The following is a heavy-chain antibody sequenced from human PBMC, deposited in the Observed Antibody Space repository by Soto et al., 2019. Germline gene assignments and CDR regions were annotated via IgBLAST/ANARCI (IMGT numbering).Heavy chain of an antibody. D-gene: IGHD3-10*01. CDR1: GFTFSSYA. CDR3: ARHLGYGSENAFDI. CDR2: ISYDGSNK. Sequence: QVQLVESGGGVVQPGRSLRLSCAASGFTFSSYAMHWVRQAPGKGLEWVAVISYDGSNKYYADSVKGRFTISRDNSKNKLYLQMNSLRAEDTAVYYCARHLGYGSENAFDIWGQGTMVTVSS. J-gene: IGHJ3*02. V-gene: IGHV3-30-3*01.